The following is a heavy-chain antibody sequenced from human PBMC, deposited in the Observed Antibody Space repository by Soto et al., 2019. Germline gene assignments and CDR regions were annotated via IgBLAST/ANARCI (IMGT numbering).Heavy chain of an antibody. CDR3: AGPDEDNRGYYKIVS. V-gene: IGHV4-59*12. CDR1: GGSISSYY. D-gene: IGHD3-22*01. CDR2: IYYSGST. J-gene: IGHJ1*01. Sequence: SETLSLTCTVSGGSISSYYWSWIRQPPGKGLEWIGYIYYSGSTTHNPSLTSRVTISVDKSKNEFSLKLTSVTAADTAVYYCAGPDEDNRGYYKIVSWGQGTLVTVSS.